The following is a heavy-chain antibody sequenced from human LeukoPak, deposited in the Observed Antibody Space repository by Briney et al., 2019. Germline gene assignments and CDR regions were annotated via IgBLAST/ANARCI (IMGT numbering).Heavy chain of an antibody. D-gene: IGHD1-26*01. V-gene: IGHV4-38-2*02. CDR2: GSHNTGA. Sequence: KPSETLSLTCAVSGYSIGSDFYWGWIRQTPGKGVEWLGRGSHNTGASYNPSFKSRATISLDTSKNHFSLTLTSVTAADTAVYFCAREPGWGHNYYYMDVWGKGTTVAVSS. CDR3: AREPGWGHNYYYMDV. CDR1: GYSIGSDFY. J-gene: IGHJ6*03.